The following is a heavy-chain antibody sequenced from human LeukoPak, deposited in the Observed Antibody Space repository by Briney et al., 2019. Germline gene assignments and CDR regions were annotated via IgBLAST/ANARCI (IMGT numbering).Heavy chain of an antibody. CDR1: GFTFSSYA. CDR2: ISGSGGST. D-gene: IGHD3-9*01. CDR3: AKDASLNYDILTGYYNPYYFDY. Sequence: AGGSLRLSCAASGFTFSSYAMSWVRQAPGKGLEWVSAISGSGGSTYYADSVKGRFTTSRDNSKNTLYLQMNSLRAEDTAVYYCAKDASLNYDILTGYYNPYYFDYWGQGTLVTVSS. V-gene: IGHV3-23*01. J-gene: IGHJ4*02.